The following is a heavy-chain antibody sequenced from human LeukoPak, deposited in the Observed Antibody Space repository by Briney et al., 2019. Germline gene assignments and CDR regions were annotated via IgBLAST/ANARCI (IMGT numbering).Heavy chain of an antibody. CDR1: GFTVSSNY. V-gene: IGHV3-53*01. CDR3: ARGLDYDFWSGYQAY. J-gene: IGHJ4*02. CDR2: IYSGGST. Sequence: GGSLRLSCAASGFTVSSNYMSWVRQAPGKGLEWVSVIYSGGSTYYADSVKGRFTISRDNSKNTLYLQMNSLRAEDTAVYYCARGLDYDFWSGYQAYWGKGTLVTVSS. D-gene: IGHD3-3*01.